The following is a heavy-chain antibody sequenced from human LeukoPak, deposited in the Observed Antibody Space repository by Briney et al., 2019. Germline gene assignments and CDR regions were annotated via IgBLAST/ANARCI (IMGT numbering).Heavy chain of an antibody. D-gene: IGHD2-21*01. CDR3: VRTPRD. J-gene: IGHJ4*02. CDR1: GASIISPYW. CDR2: IYHDGNT. Sequence: SGTLSLTCAVSGASIISPYWLTWVRQPPGKGLEWVGEIYHDGNTNYNPSLKSRLSVSLDKSRNQFSLKLSFVTAADTVVYYCVRTPRDWGQGILVTVSS. V-gene: IGHV4-4*02.